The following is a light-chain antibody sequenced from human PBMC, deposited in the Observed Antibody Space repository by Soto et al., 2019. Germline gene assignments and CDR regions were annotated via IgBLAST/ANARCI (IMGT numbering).Light chain of an antibody. Sequence: EIVMTQSPATLSVSPGERATLSCRASQRVSRNLACYQQKPGQAPRLLIYGASTRATGIPARFSGSGSGTEFTLTISSLQSEDVAVYYCQQYNNWPPLTFGGGTKVEIK. J-gene: IGKJ4*01. CDR3: QQYNNWPPLT. V-gene: IGKV3-15*01. CDR2: GAS. CDR1: QRVSRN.